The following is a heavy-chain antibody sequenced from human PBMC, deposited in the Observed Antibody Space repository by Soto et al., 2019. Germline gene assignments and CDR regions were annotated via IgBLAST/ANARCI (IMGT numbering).Heavy chain of an antibody. CDR3: ARANYFDSSGPFDY. V-gene: IGHV4-31*03. D-gene: IGHD3-22*01. CDR1: GGSISSGAYY. CDR2: IYYSGST. J-gene: IGHJ4*02. Sequence: SETPSLTCTVSGGSISSGAYYWSWIRQHPGKGLEWIGYIYYSGSTYYNPSLESRVTLSVDTSRKQFSLKVSSVTAADTAVYYCARANYFDSSGPFDYWGPGTLVTVSS.